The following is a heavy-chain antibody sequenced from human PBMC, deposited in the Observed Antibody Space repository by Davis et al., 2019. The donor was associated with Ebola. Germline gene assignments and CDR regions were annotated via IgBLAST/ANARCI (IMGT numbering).Heavy chain of an antibody. D-gene: IGHD2-15*01. CDR1: GYTFTSYD. J-gene: IGHJ4*02. Sequence: SVKVSYKASGYTFTSYDISWVRQAPGQGLEWMGGIIPIFGTANYAQKFQGRVTITADESTSTAYMELSSLRSEDTAVYYCARDHCSGGSCYFDYWGQGTLVTVSS. CDR3: ARDHCSGGSCYFDY. V-gene: IGHV1-69*13. CDR2: IIPIFGTA.